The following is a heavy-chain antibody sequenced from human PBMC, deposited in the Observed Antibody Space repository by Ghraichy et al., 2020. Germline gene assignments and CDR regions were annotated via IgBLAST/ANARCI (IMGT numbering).Heavy chain of an antibody. J-gene: IGHJ6*02. CDR3: ARADSSSWRSYYYYGMDV. CDR2: ISSSSSTI. Sequence: GGSLRLSCAASGFTFSSYSMNWVRQAPGKGLEWVSYISSSSSTIYYADYVKGRFTISRDNAKNSLYLQMNSLRAEDTAVYYCARADSSSWRSYYYYGMDVWGQGTTVTVSS. D-gene: IGHD6-13*01. V-gene: IGHV3-48*01. CDR1: GFTFSSYS.